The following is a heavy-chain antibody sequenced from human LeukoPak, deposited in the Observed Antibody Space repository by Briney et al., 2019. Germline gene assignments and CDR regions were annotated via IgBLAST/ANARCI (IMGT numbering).Heavy chain of an antibody. CDR1: GFTFSNYD. Sequence: GGSLRLSCAASGFTFSNYDMHWVRQAPGKGLEWVAFTRYDGSNKYYADSVKGRFTISRDNSKNTLYVQMNSLRGGDTGVYYCAKSLAAYYFFDYWGQGTLVTVSS. D-gene: IGHD3-16*01. CDR3: AKSLAAYYFFDY. V-gene: IGHV3-30*02. CDR2: TRYDGSNK. J-gene: IGHJ4*02.